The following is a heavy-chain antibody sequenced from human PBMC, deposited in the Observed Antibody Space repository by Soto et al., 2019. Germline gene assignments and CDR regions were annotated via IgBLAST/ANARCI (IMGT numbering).Heavy chain of an antibody. CDR1: GYTFTSYG. Sequence: QVQLVQSGAEVKKPGASVKVSCKASGYTFTSYGISWVRQAPGQGLEWMGWISAYNGNTNYAQKLEGRVTLTTDTSTSTAYMELRSLRSDDTAVYYCAIGSEQLGYYYYGMDVWGQGTTVTVSS. CDR2: ISAYNGNT. CDR3: AIGSEQLGYYYYGMDV. V-gene: IGHV1-18*04. D-gene: IGHD6-13*01. J-gene: IGHJ6*02.